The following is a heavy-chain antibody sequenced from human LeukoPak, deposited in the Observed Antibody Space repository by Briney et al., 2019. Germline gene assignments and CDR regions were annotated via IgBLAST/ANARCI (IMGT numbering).Heavy chain of an antibody. CDR2: IYYSGST. CDR3: ARQYDSGWYKGYFQY. D-gene: IGHD6-19*01. CDR1: GGSISSYY. Sequence: PSETLSLTCTVSGGSISSYYWSWIRQPPGKGLEWIGYIYYSGSTNYNPSLKSRVTISVDTSKNQFSLKLSSVTVADTAVYYCARQYDSGWYKGYFQYWGQGTLVTVSS. V-gene: IGHV4-59*01. J-gene: IGHJ1*01.